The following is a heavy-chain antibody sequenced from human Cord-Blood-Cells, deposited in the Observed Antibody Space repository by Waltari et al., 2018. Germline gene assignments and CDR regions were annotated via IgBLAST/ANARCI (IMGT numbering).Heavy chain of an antibody. CDR2: INHSGST. CDR1: GGSFSGYY. CDR3: ARGSPDFWSGYDAFDI. J-gene: IGHJ3*02. V-gene: IGHV4-34*01. D-gene: IGHD3-3*01. Sequence: QVQLQQWGAGLLKPSETLSLTCAVYGGSFSGYYWSWIRQPPGKGLEWIGEINHSGSTNYNPSLKSRVTISVDTSKNQFPLKLSSVTAADTAVYYCARGSPDFWSGYDAFDIWGQGTMVTVSS.